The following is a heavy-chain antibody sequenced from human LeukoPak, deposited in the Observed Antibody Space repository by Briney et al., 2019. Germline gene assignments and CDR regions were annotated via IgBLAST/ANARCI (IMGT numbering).Heavy chain of an antibody. J-gene: IGHJ4*02. V-gene: IGHV3-30*02. CDR3: AKDAGRKDPFHY. CDR2: IRYDGSNK. Sequence: GGSLRLSCAASGFTFSSYGMHWVRQAPGKGLEWVAFIRYDGSNKYYADSVKGRFTISRDNSKNTLYLQMNSLRAEDTAVYYCAKDAGRKDPFHYWGQGTLVTVSS. CDR1: GFTFSSYG. D-gene: IGHD2-15*01.